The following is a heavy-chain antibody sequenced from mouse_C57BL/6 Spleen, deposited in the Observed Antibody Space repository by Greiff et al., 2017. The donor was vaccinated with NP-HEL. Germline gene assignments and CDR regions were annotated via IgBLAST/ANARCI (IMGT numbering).Heavy chain of an antibody. CDR1: GFTFSDYG. J-gene: IGHJ1*03. Sequence: EVTLVESGGGLVKPGGSLKLSCAASGFTFSDYGLHWVRQAPEKGLEWVAYISSGSSTIYYADTVKGRFPISRDNAKNTLFLQMTSLRSEDTAMYYCARLTTVVDWYFDVWGTGTTVTVSS. V-gene: IGHV5-17*01. CDR3: ARLTTVVDWYFDV. D-gene: IGHD1-1*01. CDR2: ISSGSSTI.